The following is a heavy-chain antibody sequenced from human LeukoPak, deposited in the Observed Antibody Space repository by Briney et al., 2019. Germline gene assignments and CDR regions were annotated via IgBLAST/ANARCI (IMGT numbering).Heavy chain of an antibody. V-gene: IGHV4-34*01. D-gene: IGHD6-19*01. Sequence: SETLSLTCAVYGGSFSGYYWSWIRQPPGKXLEWIGEINHSGSTNYNSSLKSRVTISVDTSKNQFSLKLSSVTAADTAVYYCARGEAVAGYFDYWGQGTLVTVSS. CDR2: INHSGST. CDR1: GGSFSGYY. CDR3: ARGEAVAGYFDY. J-gene: IGHJ4*02.